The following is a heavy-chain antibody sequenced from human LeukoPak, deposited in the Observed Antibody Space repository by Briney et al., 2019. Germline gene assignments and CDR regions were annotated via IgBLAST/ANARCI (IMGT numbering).Heavy chain of an antibody. CDR1: GFSISSGYY. D-gene: IGHD4-11*01. CDR2: IYHSGST. Sequence: SETLSLTCAVSGFSISSGYYWGWIRQPPGKGLEWIGSIYHSGSTYYNPSLKSRVTISVDTSKNQFSLKLSSVTAADTAVYYCARHDYLDRPGREYYFDYWGQGTLVTVSS. CDR3: ARHDYLDRPGREYYFDY. J-gene: IGHJ4*02. V-gene: IGHV4-38-2*01.